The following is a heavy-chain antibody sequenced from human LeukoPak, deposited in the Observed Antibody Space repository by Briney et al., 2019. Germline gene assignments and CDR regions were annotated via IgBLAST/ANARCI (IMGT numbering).Heavy chain of an antibody. CDR2: INPNSGGT. CDR3: ARDPPGVAVVHYGMDV. CDR1: GYTFTGYY. V-gene: IGHV1-2*02. Sequence: ASVKVSCKASGYTFTGYYMHWVRQAPGQGLEWMGWINPNSGGTNYAQKFQGRVTMTRDTSTSTVYMELSSLRSEDTAVYYRARDPPGVAVVHYGMDVWGQGTTVTVSS. J-gene: IGHJ6*02. D-gene: IGHD6-19*01.